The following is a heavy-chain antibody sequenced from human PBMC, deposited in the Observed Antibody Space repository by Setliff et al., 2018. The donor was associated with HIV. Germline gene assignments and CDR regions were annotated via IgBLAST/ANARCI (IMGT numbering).Heavy chain of an antibody. D-gene: IGHD3-3*01. CDR2: INHSGST. J-gene: IGHJ4*02. CDR1: GGSFSGYY. CDR3: ARRRNGFYHGPHDY. V-gene: IGHV4-34*01. Sequence: SETLSLTCAVYGGSFSGYYWSWIRQPPGKGLEWIGEINHSGSTNYNPSLESRVTISVDTSKNQFSLKLSPVTAADTAVYYCARRRNGFYHGPHDYWGQGTLVTVSS.